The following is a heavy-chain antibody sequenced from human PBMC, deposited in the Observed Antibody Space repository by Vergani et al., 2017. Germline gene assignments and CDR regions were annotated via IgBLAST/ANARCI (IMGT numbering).Heavy chain of an antibody. CDR1: GFTFNHYA. CDR3: AGYFLGYCSSTNCFEAFDI. V-gene: IGHV3-30*03. Sequence: VQLLESGGDLVQPGGSLRLSCAASGFTFNHYAMNWVRQAPGKGLEWVAVISYDGSNKYYADSVKGRFTISRDNSKNTLYLQMNSLRAEDTAVYYCAGYFLGYCSSTNCFEAFDIWGQGTMVTVSS. CDR2: ISYDGSNK. D-gene: IGHD2-2*01. J-gene: IGHJ3*02.